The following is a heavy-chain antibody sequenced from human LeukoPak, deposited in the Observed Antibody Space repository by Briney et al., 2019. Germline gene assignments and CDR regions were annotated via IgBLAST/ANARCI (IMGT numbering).Heavy chain of an antibody. CDR3: ARAIYSYGSWFDP. J-gene: IGHJ5*02. Sequence: SVKVSCKASGGTFSSYAISWVRQAPGQGLEWMGGIIPIFGTANYAQKFQGRVTITADESTSTAYMELSSLRSEDTAVYYCARAIYSYGSWFDPWGQGTLVAVSS. CDR1: GGTFSSYA. CDR2: IIPIFGTA. V-gene: IGHV1-69*13. D-gene: IGHD5-18*01.